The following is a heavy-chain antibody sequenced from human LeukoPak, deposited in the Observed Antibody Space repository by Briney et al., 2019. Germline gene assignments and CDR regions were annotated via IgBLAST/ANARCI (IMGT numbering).Heavy chain of an antibody. V-gene: IGHV1-69*01. Sequence: SVKVSCKASGGTFSSYAISWVRQAPGQGLGWLGGSIPIFGTANYAQKFQGRVTITADESTSTAYMELSSLRSEDTAVYYCASWNRDIVVVPAAIGGMDVWGKGTTVTVSS. CDR3: ASWNRDIVVVPAAIGGMDV. CDR2: SIPIFGTA. CDR1: GGTFSSYA. J-gene: IGHJ6*04. D-gene: IGHD2-2*02.